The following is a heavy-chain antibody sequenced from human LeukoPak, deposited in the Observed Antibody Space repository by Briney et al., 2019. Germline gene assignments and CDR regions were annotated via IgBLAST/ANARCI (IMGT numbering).Heavy chain of an antibody. J-gene: IGHJ3*02. Sequence: PGGSLRLSCAGSGFTVSNNYMTWVRQAPGKGLVWVSRINTDGRTTTYADSVKGRFTISRDNAKNTLYLQMNSLRAEDTAVYYCARGIYYYDSSGYKEGIPHDAFDIWGQGTMVTVSS. V-gene: IGHV3-74*01. D-gene: IGHD3-22*01. CDR2: INTDGRTT. CDR1: GFTVSNNY. CDR3: ARGIYYYDSSGYKEGIPHDAFDI.